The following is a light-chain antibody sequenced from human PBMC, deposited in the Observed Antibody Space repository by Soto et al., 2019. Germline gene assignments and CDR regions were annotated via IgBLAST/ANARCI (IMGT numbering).Light chain of an antibody. CDR2: STS. CDR1: QSVSRTY. J-gene: IGKJ1*01. CDR3: QQYSSSRWT. Sequence: EIVLTQSPGTLSLSPGERASLSCRASQSVSRTYLAWYPQKPGQAPRLLIYSTSTRSTGIPDRFSGSGSGTDFTLTISRLEPEDFVVYYCQQYSSSRWTFGQGTKVEI. V-gene: IGKV3-20*01.